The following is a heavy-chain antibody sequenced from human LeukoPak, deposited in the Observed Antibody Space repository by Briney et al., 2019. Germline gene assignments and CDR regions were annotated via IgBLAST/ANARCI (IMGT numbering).Heavy chain of an antibody. J-gene: IGHJ4*02. V-gene: IGHV3-21*01. D-gene: IGHD3-9*01. CDR1: GFIFNTFN. Sequence: GGSLRLSCAASGFIFNTFNMNGVRQAPAGGREGVSSITSGGDYIYYADSVKDRFTPCRDNAKNAMSLQLNSMRVEDTAVYYCALCHYDVLAASYKWTPDYWGQGTLVTVSS. CDR2: ITSGGDYI. CDR3: ALCHYDVLAASYKWTPDY.